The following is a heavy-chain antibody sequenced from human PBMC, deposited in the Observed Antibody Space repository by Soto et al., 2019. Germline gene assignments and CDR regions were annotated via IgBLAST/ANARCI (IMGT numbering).Heavy chain of an antibody. CDR3: AKTSSVLRYFDDRSPIDY. CDR1: GFTFSSYA. V-gene: IGHV3-23*01. CDR2: ISGSGGST. Sequence: GGSLRLSCAASGFTFSSYAMSWVRQAPGKGLEWVSAISGSGGSTYYADSVKGRFTISRDNSKNTLYLQMNSLRAEDTAVYYCAKTSSVLRYFDDRSPIDYWGQGTLVTVSS. D-gene: IGHD3-9*01. J-gene: IGHJ4*02.